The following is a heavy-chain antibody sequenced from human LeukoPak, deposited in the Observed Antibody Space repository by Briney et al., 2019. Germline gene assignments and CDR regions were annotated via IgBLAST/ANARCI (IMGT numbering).Heavy chain of an antibody. D-gene: IGHD6-6*01. Sequence: SVKVSSKASGGTFSSYAISWVRQAPGQGLEWMGGIIPIFGTANYAQKFQGRVTITADESTSTAYMELSSLRSEDTAVYYCASRIARSRSSSGRPFDYWGQGTLVTVSS. J-gene: IGHJ4*02. V-gene: IGHV1-69*13. CDR2: IIPIFGTA. CDR1: GGTFSSYA. CDR3: ASRIARSRSSSGRPFDY.